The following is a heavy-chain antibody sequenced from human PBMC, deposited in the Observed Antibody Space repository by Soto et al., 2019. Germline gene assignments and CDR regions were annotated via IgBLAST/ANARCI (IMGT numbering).Heavy chain of an antibody. V-gene: IGHV4-4*07. CDR1: GGSISSYY. J-gene: IGHJ6*02. CDR2: IYTSGST. Sequence: SETLSLTCTVSGGSISSYYWSWIRQPAGKGLEWIGRIYTSGSTNYNPSLKSRVTMSVDTSKSQFSLKLSSVTAADTAVYYCARDQDSSGYYYSYYYYGMDVWGQGTTVTVSS. D-gene: IGHD3-22*01. CDR3: ARDQDSSGYYYSYYYYGMDV.